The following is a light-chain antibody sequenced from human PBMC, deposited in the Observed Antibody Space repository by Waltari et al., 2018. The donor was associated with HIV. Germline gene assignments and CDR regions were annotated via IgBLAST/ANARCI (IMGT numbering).Light chain of an antibody. CDR3: MQTVKTPLT. CDR1: QSLLHSNGYNY. CDR2: LGS. Sequence: LPVTPGEPAFISCRSSQSLLHSNGYNYLDWYLQKPGQSPQLLIYLGSNRASGVPDRFSGSGSGTEFTLKISRVEAEDVGVYYCMQTVKTPLTFGGGTKVEI. V-gene: IGKV2-28*01. J-gene: IGKJ4*01.